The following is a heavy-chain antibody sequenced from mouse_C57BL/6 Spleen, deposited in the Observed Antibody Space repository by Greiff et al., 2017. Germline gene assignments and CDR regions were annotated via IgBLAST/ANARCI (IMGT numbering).Heavy chain of an antibody. CDR2: INYDGSST. Sequence: EVMLVESEGGLVQPGSSMKLSCTASGFTFSDYYMAWVRQVPEKGLEWVANINYDGSSTYYLDSLKSRFIISRDNAKNILYLQMSSLKSEDTATYYWARDGDTSGFDYWGQGTTLTVSS. J-gene: IGHJ2*01. CDR3: ARDGDTSGFDY. CDR1: GFTFSDYY. V-gene: IGHV5-16*01. D-gene: IGHD3-1*01.